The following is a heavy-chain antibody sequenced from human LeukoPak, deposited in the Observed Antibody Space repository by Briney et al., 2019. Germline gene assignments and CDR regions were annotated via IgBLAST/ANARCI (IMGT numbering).Heavy chain of an antibody. CDR1: GFTFSNCW. CDR3: ARGGYCGGDCYVDY. Sequence: SLXLSCAXSGFTFSNCWMSWVRQAPGKGLEGVANIKQDGSEKYYVDSVKGRFTISRDNAKNSLYLQMNSLRAEDTAVYYCARGGYCGGDCYVDYWGQGTLVTVSS. J-gene: IGHJ4*02. V-gene: IGHV3-7*01. CDR2: IKQDGSEK. D-gene: IGHD2-21*02.